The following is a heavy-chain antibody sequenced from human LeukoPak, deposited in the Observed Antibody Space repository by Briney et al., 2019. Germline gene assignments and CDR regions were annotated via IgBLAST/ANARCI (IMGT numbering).Heavy chain of an antibody. D-gene: IGHD1-26*01. V-gene: IGHV4-34*01. Sequence: SETLSLTCAVYGGSFSGYYWSWIRQPPGKGLEWIGEINHSGSTNYNPSLKSRVTISVDTSKNQFSLKLSSVTAADTAMYYCARTGASWFDPWGQGTLVTVSS. CDR2: INHSGST. CDR3: ARTGASWFDP. CDR1: GGSFSGYY. J-gene: IGHJ5*02.